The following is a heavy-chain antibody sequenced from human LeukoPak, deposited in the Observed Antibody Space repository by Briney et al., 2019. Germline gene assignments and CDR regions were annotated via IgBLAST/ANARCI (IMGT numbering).Heavy chain of an antibody. CDR3: ARPQYSSSWYKGLDY. CDR1: GYTFTGYY. CDR2: INPNSGGT. Sequence: ASVTDSCKASGYTFTGYYMHWVRQAPGQGLEWMGWINPNSGGTNYAQKFQGRVTMTRDTSISTAYMELSRLRSDDTAVYYCARPQYSSSWYKGLDYWGQGTLVTVSS. D-gene: IGHD6-13*01. J-gene: IGHJ4*02. V-gene: IGHV1-2*02.